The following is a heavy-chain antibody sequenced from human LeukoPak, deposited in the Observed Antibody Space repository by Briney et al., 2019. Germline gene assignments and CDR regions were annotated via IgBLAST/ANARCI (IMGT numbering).Heavy chain of an antibody. J-gene: IGHJ6*02. D-gene: IGHD6-13*01. CDR1: GFTFSSYA. Sequence: GGSLRLSCAASGFTFSSYAMSWVRQAPGKGLEWVSAISGSGGSSYYADSVKGRFTISRDNSKNTLYLQMNSLRAEDTAVYYCAKGQQQRGYGMDVWGQGTTVTVSS. CDR2: ISGSGGSS. V-gene: IGHV3-23*01. CDR3: AKGQQQRGYGMDV.